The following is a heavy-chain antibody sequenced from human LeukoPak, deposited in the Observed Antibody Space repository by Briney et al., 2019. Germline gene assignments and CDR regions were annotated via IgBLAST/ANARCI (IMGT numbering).Heavy chain of an antibody. CDR2: INHSGST. V-gene: IGHV4-34*01. D-gene: IGHD5-18*01. J-gene: IGHJ4*02. CDR3: ARVRYGYGYGPLGY. Sequence: SETLSLTCAVYGGSFSGYYWSWIRQPPGKGLEWIGEINHSGSTNYNPSLKSRVTISVDTSKNQFSLKLSSVTAADTAVYYCARVRYGYGYGPLGYWGQGTLVTVSS. CDR1: GGSFSGYY.